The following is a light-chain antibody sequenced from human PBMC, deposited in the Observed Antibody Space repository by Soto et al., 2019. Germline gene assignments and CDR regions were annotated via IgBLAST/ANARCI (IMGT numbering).Light chain of an antibody. CDR2: EVS. Sequence: QYALTQPASVSGSPGQSITISCTGTSSDIGGYNYVSWYQHHPGKAPKLMIYEVSNRPSGVSNRFAGSKSGNTASLTISGLQAEDEADYYCTSYTSSNTVVFGGGTKVTVL. V-gene: IGLV2-14*01. CDR1: SSDIGGYNY. J-gene: IGLJ2*01. CDR3: TSYTSSNTVV.